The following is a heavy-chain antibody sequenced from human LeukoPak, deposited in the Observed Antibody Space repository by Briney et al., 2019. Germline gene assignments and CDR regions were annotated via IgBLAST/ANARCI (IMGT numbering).Heavy chain of an antibody. J-gene: IGHJ4*02. Sequence: GGSLRLSCAASGFTFSNYSMNWVRQAPGKGLEWVSSISSSSSYIYYADSVKGRFTISRDNAKNSLYLQMNSLRAEDTAVYYCARDPAAGNFDYWGQGTLVTVSS. D-gene: IGHD6-13*01. CDR1: GFTFSNYS. V-gene: IGHV3-21*01. CDR2: ISSSSSYI. CDR3: ARDPAAGNFDY.